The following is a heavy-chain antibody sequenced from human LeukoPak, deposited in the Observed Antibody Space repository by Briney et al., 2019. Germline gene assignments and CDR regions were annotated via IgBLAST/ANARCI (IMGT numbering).Heavy chain of an antibody. CDR1: GFTFSSYW. V-gene: IGHV3-7*03. CDR2: IKQDGSEK. Sequence: GGSLRLSCAASGFTFSSYWMSWVRQAPGKGLEWVANIKQDGSEKYYVDSVKGRFTISRDNAKNSLYLQMNSLRAEDTAVYYCARPSAVILTGYYTCWGQGTLVTVSS. D-gene: IGHD3-9*01. J-gene: IGHJ1*01. CDR3: ARPSAVILTGYYTC.